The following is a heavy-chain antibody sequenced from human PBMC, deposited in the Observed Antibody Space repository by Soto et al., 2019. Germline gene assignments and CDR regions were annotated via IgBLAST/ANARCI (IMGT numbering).Heavy chain of an antibody. CDR1: GFSLTTSGVG. Sequence: QITLNESGPTVVKPAETLTLTCTFSGFSLTTSGVGVGWIRQSPGKAPEWLALIYWDDDKRYSASLKSRLTNTKDTSKNQGVLTMASVDPADTATYYCAHRILRTVFGLVTTTAIYFDFWGQGTPVVVSS. CDR2: IYWDDDK. J-gene: IGHJ4*02. D-gene: IGHD3-3*01. V-gene: IGHV2-5*02. CDR3: AHRILRTVFGLVTTTAIYFDF.